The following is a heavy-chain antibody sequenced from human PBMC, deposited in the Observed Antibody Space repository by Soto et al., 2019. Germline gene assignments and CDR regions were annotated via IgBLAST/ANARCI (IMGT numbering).Heavy chain of an antibody. CDR1: GYTFTSYA. Sequence: GASVKVSCKASGYTFTSYAMHWVRQAPGQGLEWMGGIIPIFGTANYAQKFQGRVTITADESTSTAYMELSSLRSEDTAVYYCARESSGFDAFDIWGQGTMVTVSS. V-gene: IGHV1-69*13. D-gene: IGHD6-19*01. CDR2: IIPIFGTA. CDR3: ARESSGFDAFDI. J-gene: IGHJ3*02.